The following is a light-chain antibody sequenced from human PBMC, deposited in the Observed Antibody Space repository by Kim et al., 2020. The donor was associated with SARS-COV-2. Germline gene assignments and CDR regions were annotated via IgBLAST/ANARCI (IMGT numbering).Light chain of an antibody. J-gene: IGKJ1*01. CDR1: QSISSW. CDR3: QQDDSYPRT. V-gene: IGKV1D-16*01. Sequence: DIQMTQSPSSLSASVGDRVTITCRASQSISSWLAWYQQKPEKAPKCLIYAASSLQSGVPSRFSGSGSGTDFTLTISSLQPEDFATDYGQQDDSYPRTFGQGTRVEIK. CDR2: AAS.